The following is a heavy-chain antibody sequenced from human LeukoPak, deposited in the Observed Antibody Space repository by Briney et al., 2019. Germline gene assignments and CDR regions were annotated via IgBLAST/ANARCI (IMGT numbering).Heavy chain of an antibody. CDR1: GKTLSDLS. D-gene: IGHD5-18*01. CDR3: VTGFTTMAVDYFDY. CDR2: SDPEDGER. J-gene: IGHJ4*02. Sequence: ASVKVSCKVSGKTLSDLSIHWLRQPPGKGLQWLGGSDPEDGERIYAQMFQGRVTMTEDTSIDTAYMELSSLRSEDTAVYYCVTGFTTMAVDYFDYWGQGTLVTVSP. V-gene: IGHV1-24*01.